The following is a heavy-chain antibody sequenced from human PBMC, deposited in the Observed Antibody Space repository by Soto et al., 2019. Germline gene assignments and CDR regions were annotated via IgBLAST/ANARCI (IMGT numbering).Heavy chain of an antibody. CDR2: IYYSGST. V-gene: IGHV4-31*01. CDR1: GGSISSGGYY. Sequence: QVQLQESGPGLVKPSQTLSLTCTVSGGSISSGGYYWSWIRQHPGKGLEWIGYIYYSGSTYYNPSLKSPVTISVDTSKNQFSPKLRSVTAAATAVYYCARAGYCSGGSCYSTNWFDPWGKGTLVTVSS. J-gene: IGHJ5*02. D-gene: IGHD2-15*01. CDR3: ARAGYCSGGSCYSTNWFDP.